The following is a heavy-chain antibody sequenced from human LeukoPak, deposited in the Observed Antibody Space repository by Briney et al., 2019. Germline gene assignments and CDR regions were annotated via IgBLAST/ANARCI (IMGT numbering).Heavy chain of an antibody. CDR3: ARPDRGYSYGPPFDY. V-gene: IGHV4-39*01. Sequence: SETLSLTCTVSGGSISSSSYYWGWIRQPPGKGLEWIGSIYYSGSTYYNPSLKSRVTISVDTSKNQFSLKLSSVPAADTAVYYCARPDRGYSYGPPFDYWGQGTLVTVSS. D-gene: IGHD5-18*01. J-gene: IGHJ4*02. CDR2: IYYSGST. CDR1: GGSISSSSYY.